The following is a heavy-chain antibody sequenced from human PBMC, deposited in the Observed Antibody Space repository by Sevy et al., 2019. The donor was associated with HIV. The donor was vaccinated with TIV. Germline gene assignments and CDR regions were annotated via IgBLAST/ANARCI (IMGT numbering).Heavy chain of an antibody. CDR2: IYPGDSDT. V-gene: IGHV5-51*01. CDR3: ARQGSREGSSWYGGYYYGMDV. D-gene: IGHD6-13*01. J-gene: IGHJ6*02. Sequence: GESLKISCKGSGYSFTSYWIGWVRQMPGKGLEWMGIIYPGDSDTRDSPSFQGQVTISADKSISTAYLQWSSLKASDTAMDYCARQGSREGSSWYGGYYYGMDVWGQGTTVTVSS. CDR1: GYSFTSYW.